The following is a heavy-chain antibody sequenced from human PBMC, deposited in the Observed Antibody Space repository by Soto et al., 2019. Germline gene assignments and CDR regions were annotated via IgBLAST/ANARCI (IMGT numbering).Heavy chain of an antibody. CDR1: GYTFNRYG. CDR3: AKNGQPPYYYYGMDV. Sequence: GASVKVSCKASGYTFNRYGISWVRQAPGQGLEWMGWISGYNGDTNYAQKFQGRVTMTIDTFTSTVYMEMRSLTSDDTAVYYCAKNGQPPYYYYGMDVWG. CDR2: ISGYNGDT. J-gene: IGHJ6*02. D-gene: IGHD2-8*01. V-gene: IGHV1-18*01.